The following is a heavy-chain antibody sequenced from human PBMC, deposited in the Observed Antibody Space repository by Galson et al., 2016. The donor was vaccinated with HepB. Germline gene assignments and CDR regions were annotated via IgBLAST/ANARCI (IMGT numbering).Heavy chain of an antibody. CDR1: GFTFSSFG. V-gene: IGHV3-30*18. Sequence: SLRLSCAGSGFTFSSFGLHWVRQAPGKGLDWVAVISHNGNYKYYADSVKGRFTISRDNSKTTVYLQMNSLRAEDTAVYYCAKGPSRLLEAGRLDPWGQGTLVTVSS. D-gene: IGHD6-19*01. CDR3: AKGPSRLLEAGRLDP. CDR2: ISHNGNYK. J-gene: IGHJ5*02.